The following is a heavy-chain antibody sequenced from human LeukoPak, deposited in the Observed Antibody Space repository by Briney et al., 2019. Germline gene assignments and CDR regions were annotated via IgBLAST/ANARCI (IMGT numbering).Heavy chain of an antibody. D-gene: IGHD3-22*01. CDR2: ISGSGGST. V-gene: IGHV3-23*01. CDR1: GFTFSSYA. CDR3: ARGKYYYDSSGYYYFDY. J-gene: IGHJ4*02. Sequence: GGSLRLSCAASGFTFSSYAMSWVRQAPGKGLEWVSAISGSGGSTYYADSVKGRFTISRDNAKNSLYLQMNSLRAEDTAVYYCARGKYYYDSSGYYYFDYWGQGTLVTVSS.